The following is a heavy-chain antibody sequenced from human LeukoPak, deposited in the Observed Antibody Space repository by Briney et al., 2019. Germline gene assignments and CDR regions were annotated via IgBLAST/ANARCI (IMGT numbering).Heavy chain of an antibody. V-gene: IGHV1-69*05. D-gene: IGHD3-22*01. CDR1: GGTFSSYA. Sequence: VASVKVSCRASGGTFSSYAISWVRQAPGQGLEWMGGIIPIFDTPNYVQKFQGRVTITTDESTSTAYMELSSLRSEDTAVYYCARGTYDSSGYYFDYWGQGTLVTASS. CDR2: IIPIFDTP. J-gene: IGHJ4*02. CDR3: ARGTYDSSGYYFDY.